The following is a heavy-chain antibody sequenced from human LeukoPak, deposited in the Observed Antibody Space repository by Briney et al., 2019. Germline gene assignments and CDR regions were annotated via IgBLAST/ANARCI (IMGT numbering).Heavy chain of an antibody. D-gene: IGHD6-13*01. J-gene: IGHJ3*02. CDR1: GGSISTFY. V-gene: IGHV4-59*01. Sequence: SETLSLTCTVSGGSISTFYWSWVRQPPGKGLEYIGYIYYSGSTNYNPSLKSRVTISVDTSKNQFSLKLSSVTAADTAVYYCASSSWYDAFDIWGQGTMVTVSS. CDR3: ASSSWYDAFDI. CDR2: IYYSGST.